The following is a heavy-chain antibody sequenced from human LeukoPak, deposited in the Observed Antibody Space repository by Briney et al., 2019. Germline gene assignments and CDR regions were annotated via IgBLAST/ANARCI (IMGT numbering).Heavy chain of an antibody. D-gene: IGHD4-17*01. J-gene: IGHJ4*02. CDR2: ISGSGGST. CDR3: AKRSTVTTAQAWIFDY. Sequence: GGSLRLSCAASGFTVSSYGMSWVRQAPGKGLEWVSAISGSGGSTYYADSVKGRFTISRDNSKNTLYLQMNSLRAEDTAVYYCAKRSTVTTAQAWIFDYWGQGTLVTVSS. V-gene: IGHV3-23*01. CDR1: GFTVSSYG.